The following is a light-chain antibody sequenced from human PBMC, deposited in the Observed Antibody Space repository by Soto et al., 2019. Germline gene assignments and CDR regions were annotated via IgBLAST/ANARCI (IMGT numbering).Light chain of an antibody. CDR2: EVS. CDR1: SSDVGGYNY. Sequence: QSVLPQPPSGSGSPGQSVTISCTGTSSDVGGYNYVSWYQQHPGKAPKLMIYEVSKRPSGVPDRFSGSKSGNTASLTVSGLQAEDEADYYCSSYAGSSYVFGTGTKVTVL. V-gene: IGLV2-8*01. J-gene: IGLJ1*01. CDR3: SSYAGSSYV.